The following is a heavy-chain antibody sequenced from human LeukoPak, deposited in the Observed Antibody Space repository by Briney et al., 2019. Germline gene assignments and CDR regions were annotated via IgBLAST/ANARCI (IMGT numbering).Heavy chain of an antibody. J-gene: IGHJ4*02. V-gene: IGHV3-30*04. D-gene: IGHD2-2*01. CDR2: TSSDGNDK. CDR1: GFTFSSYA. CDR3: AREPRGFHCTTASRFHFDY. Sequence: PGRSLRLSCAASGFTFSSYAMHWVRQAPGKGLEWVAFTSSDGNDKYYTDSVKGRFTISRDNSKNTLYLQMNSLRAEDAAVYYCAREPRGFHCTTASRFHFDYWGQGTLVTVSS.